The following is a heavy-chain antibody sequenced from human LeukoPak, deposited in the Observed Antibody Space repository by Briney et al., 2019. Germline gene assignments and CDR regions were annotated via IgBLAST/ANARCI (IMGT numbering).Heavy chain of an antibody. D-gene: IGHD2-21*02. J-gene: IGHJ4*02. V-gene: IGHV3-30*01. CDR3: ARSRNYCGGDCYSSSYFDY. Sequence: GGSLRLSCAASGFTFSSYAMHWVRQAPGKGLEWVAVISYDGSNKYYADSVKGRFTISRDNSKSTLYLQMNSLRAEDTAVYYCARSRNYCGGDCYSSSYFDYWGQGTLVTVSS. CDR2: ISYDGSNK. CDR1: GFTFSSYA.